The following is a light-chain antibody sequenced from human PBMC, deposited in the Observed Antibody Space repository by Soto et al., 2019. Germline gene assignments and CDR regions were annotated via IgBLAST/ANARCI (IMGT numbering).Light chain of an antibody. Sequence: QSVLTQPPSVSAAPGQKVTISCSGSSSNIENNYVSWYQQLPGTVPKLLIYDNNKRHSGILDRFSGSKSGTSATLGITGLQTGDEADYYCGTWDSSLSAVVFGGGTKLTVL. CDR1: SSNIENNY. J-gene: IGLJ2*01. CDR2: DNN. V-gene: IGLV1-51*01. CDR3: GTWDSSLSAVV.